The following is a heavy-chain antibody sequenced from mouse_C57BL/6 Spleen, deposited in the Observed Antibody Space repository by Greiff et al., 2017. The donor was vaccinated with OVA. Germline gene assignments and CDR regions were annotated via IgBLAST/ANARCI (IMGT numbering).Heavy chain of an antibody. CDR1: GFNIKDYY. CDR2: IDPEDGAT. J-gene: IGHJ2*01. V-gene: IGHV14-2*01. Sequence: EVQLQQSGAELVKPGASVKLSCTASGFNIKDYYMHWVKQRTEQGLEWIGRIDPEDGATKYAPKFQGKATITADTSSHTAYLQLSSLTSEDTAVYYCARSYYYGSSGDYWGQGTTLTVSS. D-gene: IGHD1-1*01. CDR3: ARSYYYGSSGDY.